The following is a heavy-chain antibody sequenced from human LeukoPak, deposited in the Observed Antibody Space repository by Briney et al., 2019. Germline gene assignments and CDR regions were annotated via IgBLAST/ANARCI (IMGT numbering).Heavy chain of an antibody. J-gene: IGHJ4*02. CDR2: LRAYNGNT. V-gene: IGHV1-18*01. Sequence: SVKVSCKASGYTFPRYCILWVRRAPGRGLVGVGWLRAYNGNTHYAQKLRGRVTVTTDTSTRTAYMALRSRRCGDTPVYYCARDSSRTVVVQAARSKTFDYWGQGSLITVSS. CDR1: GYTFPRYC. CDR3: ARDSSRTVVVQAARSKTFDY. D-gene: IGHD2-2*01.